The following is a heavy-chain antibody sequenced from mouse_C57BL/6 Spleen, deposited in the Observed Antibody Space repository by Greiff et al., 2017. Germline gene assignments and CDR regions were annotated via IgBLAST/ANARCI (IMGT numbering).Heavy chain of an antibody. CDR2: IWSGGST. J-gene: IGHJ4*01. D-gene: IGHD2-4*01. CDR3: ARGDYDGAMDY. V-gene: IGHV2-2*01. CDR1: GFSLTSYG. Sequence: QVQLKESGPGLVQPSQSLSITCTVSGFSLTSYGVHWVRQSPGKGLEWLGVIWSGGSTDYNAAFISRLSISKDNSKSQVFFKMNSLQADDTAIYYCARGDYDGAMDYWGQGTSVTVSS.